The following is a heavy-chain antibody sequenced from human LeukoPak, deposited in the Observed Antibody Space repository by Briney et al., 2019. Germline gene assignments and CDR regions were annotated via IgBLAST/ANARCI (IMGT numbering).Heavy chain of an antibody. CDR1: GFTFDDYG. D-gene: IGHD4-17*01. CDR3: TTELRTVRYYMDV. V-gene: IGHV3-15*01. J-gene: IGHJ6*03. Sequence: GGSLRLSCAASGFTFDDYGMSWVREAPGKGLEWVGRIKSKTDGWTTDYAAPVKGRFTISRDDSKNTLYLQMNSLKTDDTAVYYCTTELRTVRYYMDVWGKGTTVTVSS. CDR2: IKSKTDGWTT.